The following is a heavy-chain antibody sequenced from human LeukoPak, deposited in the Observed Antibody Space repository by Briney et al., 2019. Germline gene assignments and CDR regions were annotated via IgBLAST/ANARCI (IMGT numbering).Heavy chain of an antibody. CDR2: ISYDGSNK. CDR3: ARSRDGYKPYFDY. J-gene: IGHJ4*02. CDR1: GFTFSTHG. V-gene: IGHV3-30*19. Sequence: GGSLRLSCAASGFTFSTHGMHWVRQAPGKGLEWVAVISYDGSNKYYADSVKGRFTISSDNSKNTLYLQMGSLRAEDMAVYYCARSRDGYKPYFDYWGQGTLVTVSS. D-gene: IGHD5-24*01.